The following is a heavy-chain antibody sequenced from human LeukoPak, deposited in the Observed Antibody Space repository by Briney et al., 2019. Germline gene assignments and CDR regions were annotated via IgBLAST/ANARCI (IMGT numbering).Heavy chain of an antibody. CDR3: AKDDSMTLGHFDY. V-gene: IGHV3-23*01. Sequence: PGGSLRLSCVASGFTLKNCAMSWVRQAPGKGLEGVSGINYSGGHKYYADSVKGRFTISRDSSKNTLSLQMNSLTTEDTAVYYCAKDDSMTLGHFDYWGQGALVTVSS. D-gene: IGHD4-11*01. CDR2: INYSGGHK. J-gene: IGHJ4*02. CDR1: GFTLKNCA.